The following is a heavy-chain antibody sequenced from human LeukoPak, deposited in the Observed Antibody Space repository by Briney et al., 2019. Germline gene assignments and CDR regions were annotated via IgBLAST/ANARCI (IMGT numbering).Heavy chain of an antibody. Sequence: SETLSLTCAVYGGSFSGYYWSWIRQPPGEGLEWIGEINHSGSTNYNPSLKSRVTISVDTSKNQFSLKLSSVTAADTAVYYCARGLEAAAGIYFDYWGQGTLVTVSS. V-gene: IGHV4-34*01. D-gene: IGHD6-13*01. J-gene: IGHJ4*02. CDR2: INHSGST. CDR3: ARGLEAAAGIYFDY. CDR1: GGSFSGYY.